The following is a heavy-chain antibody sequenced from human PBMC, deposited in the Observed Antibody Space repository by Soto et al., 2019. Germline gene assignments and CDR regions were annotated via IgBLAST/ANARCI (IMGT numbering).Heavy chain of an antibody. J-gene: IGHJ4*02. CDR3: ASCDYDSSGYYPYYFDY. V-gene: IGHV1-69*01. CDR1: GGTFSSYA. Sequence: QVQLVQSGAEVKKPGSSVKVSCKASGGTFSSYAISWVRQAPGQGLEWMGGIIPIFGTANYAQKFQGRVTITADESTSTAYMELSSLRSEDTAVYCCASCDYDSSGYYPYYFDYWGQGTLVTVSS. D-gene: IGHD3-22*01. CDR2: IIPIFGTA.